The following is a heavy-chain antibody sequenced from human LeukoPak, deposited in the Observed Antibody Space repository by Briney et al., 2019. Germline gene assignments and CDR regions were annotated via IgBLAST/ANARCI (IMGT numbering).Heavy chain of an antibody. V-gene: IGHV5-51*01. CDR3: ARDDILTGYFRY. CDR1: GYSFTSYW. D-gene: IGHD3-9*01. Sequence: GESLKISCKGSGYSFTSYWIGWVGQLPGKGLEWMGIIYPGDSDTRYSPSFQGQVTISADKSISTAYLQWSSLKASDTATYYCARDDILTGYFRYWGRGTLVTVSS. J-gene: IGHJ4*02. CDR2: IYPGDSDT.